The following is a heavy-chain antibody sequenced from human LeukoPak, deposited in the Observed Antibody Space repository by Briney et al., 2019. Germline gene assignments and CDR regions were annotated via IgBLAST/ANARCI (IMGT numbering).Heavy chain of an antibody. J-gene: IGHJ4*02. CDR3: AREYYDYVWGSYRHNFDY. CDR2: ISSSSSYI. V-gene: IGHV3-21*01. CDR1: GFTFSSYS. Sequence: GGSLRLSCAASGFTFSSYSMNWVRQAPGKGLEWVSSISSSSSYIYYADSVKGRFTISRDNAKNSLYLQMNSLRAEDTAVYYCAREYYDYVWGSYRHNFDYWGQGTLVTVSS. D-gene: IGHD3-16*02.